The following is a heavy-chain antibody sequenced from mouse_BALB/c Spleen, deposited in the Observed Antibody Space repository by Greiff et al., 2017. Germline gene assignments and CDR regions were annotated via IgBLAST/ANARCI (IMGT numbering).Heavy chain of an antibody. Sequence: QVTLKVSGAELARPGASVKMSCKASGYTFTSYTMHWVKQRPGQGLEWIGYINPSSGYTNYNQKFKDKATLTADKSSSTAYMQLSSLTSEDSAVYYCASGGQAWFAYWGQGTLVTVSA. V-gene: IGHV1-4*01. D-gene: IGHD1-1*02. CDR3: ASGGQAWFAY. CDR2: INPSSGYT. CDR1: GYTFTSYT. J-gene: IGHJ3*01.